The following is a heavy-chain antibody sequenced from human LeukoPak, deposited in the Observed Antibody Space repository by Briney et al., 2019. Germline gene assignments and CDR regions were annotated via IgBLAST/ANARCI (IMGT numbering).Heavy chain of an antibody. CDR3: ARDEGYCSRTSCYGASKDMDV. D-gene: IGHD2-2*01. Sequence: GGSLRLSCAASGFTFSGYPIHWVRQAPGKGLEWVAVISYDGSNKYYADSVKGRFTISRDNSKNTLYLQMNSLRAEDTAVYYCARDEGYCSRTSCYGASKDMDVWGQGTAVIVSS. V-gene: IGHV3-30-3*01. CDR2: ISYDGSNK. J-gene: IGHJ6*02. CDR1: GFTFSGYP.